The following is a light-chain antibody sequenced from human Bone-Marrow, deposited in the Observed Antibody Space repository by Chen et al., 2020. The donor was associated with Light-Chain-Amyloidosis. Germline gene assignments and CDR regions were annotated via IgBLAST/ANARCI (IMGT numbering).Light chain of an antibody. Sequence: DIVMTQSPDSLAVSLGERAAINCKSSQSVLYTSNNKNYLAWYQQKPGQPPKLLISWASTRGSGVPDRFSGSGSGTDFSLTISSLQAEDVAVYYCQQYFSTPYTFGQGPSWRS. CDR1: QSVLYTSNNKNY. CDR3: QQYFSTPYT. CDR2: WAS. J-gene: IGKJ2*01. V-gene: IGKV4-1*01.